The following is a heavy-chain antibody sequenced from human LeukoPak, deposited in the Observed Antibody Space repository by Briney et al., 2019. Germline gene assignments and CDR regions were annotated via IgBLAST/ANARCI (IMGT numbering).Heavy chain of an antibody. CDR2: ISSSGTYM. D-gene: IGHD1-26*01. V-gene: IGHV3-21*01. J-gene: IGHJ4*02. CDR3: ARSGGSYWQIDY. Sequence: GGSLRLSCAASGFTFSTYSMNWVRQAPGKGLEWVSFISSSGTYMYYADSVKGRFTISRDNAKNSLYLQMNSLRAEDTAVYYCARSGGSYWQIDYWGQGTLVTVSS. CDR1: GFTFSTYS.